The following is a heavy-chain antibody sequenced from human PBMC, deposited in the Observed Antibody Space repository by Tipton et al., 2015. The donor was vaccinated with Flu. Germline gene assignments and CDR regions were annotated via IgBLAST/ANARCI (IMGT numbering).Heavy chain of an antibody. J-gene: IGHJ4*02. CDR1: GYTFTSYD. D-gene: IGHD3-10*01. Sequence: QVQLVQSGAEVKKPGASVKVSCKASGYTFTSYDINWVRQAPGQGLEWMGWINPNSGGTNYAQKFQGRVTMTRDTSISTAYMELSRLRSDDTAVYYCARPENVLLWFGEAWWGQGTLVTVSS. CDR3: ARPENVLLWFGEAW. CDR2: INPNSGGT. V-gene: IGHV1-2*02.